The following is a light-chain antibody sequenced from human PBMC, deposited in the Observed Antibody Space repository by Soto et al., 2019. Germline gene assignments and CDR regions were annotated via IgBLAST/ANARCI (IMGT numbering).Light chain of an antibody. CDR3: QHYGISPPWT. CDR2: GAS. Sequence: EIVLTQSPGTLSLSPGETATLSCRASQGVSSSFLAWYQQKPGEAPRLLIYGASSRATGIPDRFSGSGSGTDFRLTISSLEPEDFAVYYCQHYGISPPWTFGRGTKVEIK. CDR1: QGVSSSF. J-gene: IGKJ1*01. V-gene: IGKV3-20*01.